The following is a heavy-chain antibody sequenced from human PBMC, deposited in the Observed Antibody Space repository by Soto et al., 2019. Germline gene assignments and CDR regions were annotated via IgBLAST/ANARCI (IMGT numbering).Heavy chain of an antibody. CDR3: TREGQRWLQLLTGY. V-gene: IGHV3-49*03. D-gene: IGHD1-1*01. Sequence: PGGSLRLSCTASGFTFGDYAMSLFRQAPGKGLEWVGFIRSKAYGGTTEYAASVKGRFTISRDDSKSIAYLQMNSLKTEDTAVYYCTREGQRWLQLLTGYWGQGTLVTVSS. CDR2: IRSKAYGGTT. J-gene: IGHJ4*02. CDR1: GFTFGDYA.